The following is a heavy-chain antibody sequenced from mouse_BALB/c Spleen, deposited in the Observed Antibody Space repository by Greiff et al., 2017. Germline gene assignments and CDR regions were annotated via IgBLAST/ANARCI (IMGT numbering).Heavy chain of an antibody. V-gene: IGHV1-66*01. CDR2: IFPGSGNT. D-gene: IGHD4-1*02. Sequence: QVQLQQSGPELVKPGASVKISCKASGYSFTSYYIHWVKQRPGQGLEWTGWIFPGSGNTKYNEKFKGKATLTADTSSSTAYMQLSSLTSEDSAVYFCAPQLAWFAYWGQGTLVTVSA. CDR1: GYSFTSYY. J-gene: IGHJ3*01. CDR3: APQLAWFAY.